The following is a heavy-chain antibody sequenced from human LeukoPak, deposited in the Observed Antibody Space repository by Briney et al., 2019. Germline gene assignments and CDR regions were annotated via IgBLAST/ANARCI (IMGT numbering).Heavy chain of an antibody. J-gene: IGHJ3*02. Sequence: GGSLRLSFAASGFPFSSYWMHWVRQAPGKGLVWVARINTDGSSTSYADSVKGRLTISRDNAKNTVYLQMNSLRAEDTAVYYCTRVVGAIEIDIWGQGTMVTVSS. V-gene: IGHV3-74*01. D-gene: IGHD1-26*01. CDR2: INTDGSST. CDR1: GFPFSSYW. CDR3: TRVVGAIEIDI.